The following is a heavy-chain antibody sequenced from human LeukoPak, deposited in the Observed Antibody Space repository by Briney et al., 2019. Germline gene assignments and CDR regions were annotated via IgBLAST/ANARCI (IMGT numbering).Heavy chain of an antibody. J-gene: IGHJ4*02. CDR1: GFTFSDFG. CDR3: AKDRSHYDSTGYRNFEY. V-gene: IGHV3-30*02. Sequence: GGSLRLSCAASGFTFSDFGLHWVRQAPGKGLEWVAFIRYDGTITYYADSVKGRFTISRDNSKNTLSLQMNSLRAEDTAVYCCAKDRSHYDSTGYRNFEYWGQGTLVTVSS. D-gene: IGHD3-22*01. CDR2: IRYDGTIT.